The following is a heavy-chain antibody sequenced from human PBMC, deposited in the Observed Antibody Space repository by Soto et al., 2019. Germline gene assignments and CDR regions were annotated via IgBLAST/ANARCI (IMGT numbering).Heavy chain of an antibody. J-gene: IGHJ1*01. CDR2: IYSGGST. V-gene: IGHV3-66*01. CDR3: ARDLLHYDILTGFN. Sequence: PGGSLRLSCAASGFTVSSNYMSCVRQAPGKGLEWVSVIYSGGSTYYADSVKGRFTISRDNSKNTLYLQMNSLRAEDTAVYYCARDLLHYDILTGFNWGQGTLVTVSS. D-gene: IGHD3-9*01. CDR1: GFTVSSNY.